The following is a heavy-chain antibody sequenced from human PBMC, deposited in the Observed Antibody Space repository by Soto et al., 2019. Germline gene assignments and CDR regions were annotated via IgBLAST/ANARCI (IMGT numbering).Heavy chain of an antibody. CDR3: ASGVVTPWYYYYYGMDV. CDR1: GGSFSGYY. D-gene: IGHD2-21*02. J-gene: IGHJ6*02. CDR2: INHSGST. V-gene: IGHV4-34*01. Sequence: ASETLSLTCAVYGGSFSGYYWSWIRQPPGKGLEWIGEINHSGSTNYNPSLKSRVTISVDTSKNQFSLKLSSVTAADTAVYYCASGVVTPWYYYYYGMDVWGQGTTVTVSS.